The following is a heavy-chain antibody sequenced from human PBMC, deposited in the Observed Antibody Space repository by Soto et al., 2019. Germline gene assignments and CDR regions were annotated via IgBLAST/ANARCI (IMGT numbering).Heavy chain of an antibody. Sequence: ASVKVSCKASGSTFTSYGISWVRQAHGPGLEWMGWISAYNGNTNYAQKLQGRVTMTTDTSTSTAYMELRSLRSDDTAVYYCARVIGRYCSSTSCYMSSGWFDPWGQGTLVTSPQ. V-gene: IGHV1-18*01. D-gene: IGHD2-2*02. CDR2: ISAYNGNT. CDR3: ARVIGRYCSSTSCYMSSGWFDP. J-gene: IGHJ5*02. CDR1: GSTFTSYG.